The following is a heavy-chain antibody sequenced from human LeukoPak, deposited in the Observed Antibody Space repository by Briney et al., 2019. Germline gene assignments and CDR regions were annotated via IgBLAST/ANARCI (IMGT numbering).Heavy chain of an antibody. Sequence: GGSLRFYCAASGFTFTIFGLKWVRQAPGKGPKWGSYIDARSGITYYAGSVQGRFTISRDDASASVFLQMDGLRVDATAVYYCARARYDFWSGYFDYWGQGTLVTVSS. V-gene: IGHV3-48*01. D-gene: IGHD3-3*01. CDR1: GFTFTIFG. CDR2: IDARSGIT. CDR3: ARARYDFWSGYFDY. J-gene: IGHJ4*02.